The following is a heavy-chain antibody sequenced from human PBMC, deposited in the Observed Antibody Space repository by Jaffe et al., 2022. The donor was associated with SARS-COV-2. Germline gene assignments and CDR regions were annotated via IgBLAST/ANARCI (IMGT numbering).Heavy chain of an antibody. V-gene: IGHV4-39*01. CDR1: GGSISSSSYF. CDR3: ARHWVRYYDTLTGSPFDY. Sequence: QLQLQESGPGLVKPSETLSLTCTVSGGSISSSSYFWGWIRQPPGKGLEWIGSIYYTGSTFYNPSLKSRVTIPMNKSENQFSLRLTSVTAADTAVYYCARHWVRYYDTLTGSPFDYWGQGSLVTVSS. CDR2: IYYTGST. J-gene: IGHJ4*02. D-gene: IGHD3-9*01.